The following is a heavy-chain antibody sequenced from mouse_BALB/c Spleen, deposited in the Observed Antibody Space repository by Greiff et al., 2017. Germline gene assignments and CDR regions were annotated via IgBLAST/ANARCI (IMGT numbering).Heavy chain of an antibody. CDR3: ASLRYYYAMDY. J-gene: IGHJ4*01. Sequence: EVQLQQSGPDLVKPSQSLSLTCTVTGYSITSGYSWHWIRQFPGNKLEWIGYIHYSGSTNYNPSLKSRISITRDTSKNQFFLQLNSVTTEDTATYYCASLRYYYAMDYWGQGTSVTVSS. CDR2: IHYSGST. CDR1: GYSITSGYS. V-gene: IGHV3-1*02.